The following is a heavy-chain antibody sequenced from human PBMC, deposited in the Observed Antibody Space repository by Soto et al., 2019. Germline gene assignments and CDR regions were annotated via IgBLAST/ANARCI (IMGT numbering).Heavy chain of an antibody. CDR2: IYYSGST. CDR1: GGSISSYY. Sequence: SETLSLTCTVSGGSISSYYWSWIRQPPGKGLEWIGYIYYSGSTNYNPSLKSRVTISVDTSKNQFSLKLSSVTAADTAVYYCARAALGYCSSTSCYLFDYWGQGTLVTVSS. V-gene: IGHV4-59*01. D-gene: IGHD2-2*01. J-gene: IGHJ4*02. CDR3: ARAALGYCSSTSCYLFDY.